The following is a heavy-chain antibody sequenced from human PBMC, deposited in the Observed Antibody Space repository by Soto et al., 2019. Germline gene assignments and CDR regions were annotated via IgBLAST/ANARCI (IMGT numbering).Heavy chain of an antibody. V-gene: IGHV3-74*01. CDR2: INSDGSTT. J-gene: IGHJ5*02. CDR1: GFTFSTYW. Sequence: EVQLVESGGGLVQPGGSLRLSCAASGFTFSTYWMHWVRQVPGKGLVWVSRINSDGSTTSYADSVKGRFTISRENDKNTLFLQRNSLRAEDTAVYYCAGGVATLLSWGQGTLVTVSS. CDR3: AGGVATLLS. D-gene: IGHD5-12*01.